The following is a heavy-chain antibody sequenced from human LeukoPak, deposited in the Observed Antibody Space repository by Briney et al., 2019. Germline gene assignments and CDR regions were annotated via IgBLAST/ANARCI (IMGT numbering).Heavy chain of an antibody. V-gene: IGHV5-51*03. J-gene: IGHJ4*02. CDR3: ARATCVNGICYTLY. Sequence: GESLKISCKGSGFIFTGYWIVWVRQMPGKGLERMGIIYPADSETTYSPSFQGQITISADRSSTTAHLQWSSLKASDTAIYYCARATCVNGICYTLYWGQGSLVTVSS. D-gene: IGHD2-8*01. CDR2: IYPADSET. CDR1: GFIFTGYW.